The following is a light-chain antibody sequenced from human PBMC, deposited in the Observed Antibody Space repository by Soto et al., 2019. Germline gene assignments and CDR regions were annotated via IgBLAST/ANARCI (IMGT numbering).Light chain of an antibody. CDR2: GAS. Sequence: EIVLMQSPGTLSVSPGERATLSCRASQSVSSSYLAWYQQKHGQAPRLLIYGASSRATGIPDRFSGSGSGTAGTLTISRLEPEDGSVYDCQQYGSSPLTFGGGTKVDIK. V-gene: IGKV3-20*01. J-gene: IGKJ4*01. CDR3: QQYGSSPLT. CDR1: QSVSSSY.